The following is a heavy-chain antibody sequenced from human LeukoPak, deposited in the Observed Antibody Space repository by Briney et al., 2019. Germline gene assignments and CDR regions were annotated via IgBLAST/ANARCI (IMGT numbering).Heavy chain of an antibody. Sequence: GRSLRLSCAASGFTFSSNAMHWVRQAPGKGLEWVAVISYDGSNKYYADSVKGRFTISRDNSKNTLYLQMNSLRAEDTAVYYCARDAIWFGELLYYFDYWGQGTLVTVSS. V-gene: IGHV3-30-3*01. CDR2: ISYDGSNK. CDR3: ARDAIWFGELLYYFDY. CDR1: GFTFSSNA. D-gene: IGHD3-10*01. J-gene: IGHJ4*02.